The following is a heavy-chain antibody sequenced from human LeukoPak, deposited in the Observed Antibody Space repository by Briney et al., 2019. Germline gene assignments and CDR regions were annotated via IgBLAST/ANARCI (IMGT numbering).Heavy chain of an antibody. CDR2: IYYSGST. CDR1: GGSLSSSYY. D-gene: IGHD6-6*01. Sequence: SETLSLTCTVCGGSLSSSYYWGWIRQPPGKGLEWIGSIYYSGSTYYNPSLTSRVTISVDTSKNQFSLKLSSVTAEDTAVYYCVAEARGGIAAWFDPWGQGTLVTVSS. CDR3: VAEARGGIAAWFDP. J-gene: IGHJ5*02. V-gene: IGHV4-39*01.